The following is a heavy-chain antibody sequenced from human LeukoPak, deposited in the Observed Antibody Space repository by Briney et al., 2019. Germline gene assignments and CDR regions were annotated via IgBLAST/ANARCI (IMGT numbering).Heavy chain of an antibody. J-gene: IGHJ4*02. D-gene: IGHD2-2*01. CDR3: ARSLVVPAAVPSCFDY. CDR2: INPSGGST. V-gene: IGHV1-46*03. CDR1: GYTFTSYY. Sequence: GASVKVSCKASGYTFTSYYMHWVRRAPGQGLEWMGIINPSGGSTSYAQKFQGRVTMTRDTSTSTVYMELSSLRSEDTAVYYCARSLVVPAAVPSCFDYWGQGTLVTVSS.